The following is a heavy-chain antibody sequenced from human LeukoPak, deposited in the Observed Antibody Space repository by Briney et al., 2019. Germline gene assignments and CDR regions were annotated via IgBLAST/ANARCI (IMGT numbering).Heavy chain of an antibody. CDR1: GYTFTSNA. D-gene: IGHD3-10*01. CDR3: ARDGAGEYWFDT. J-gene: IGHJ5*02. V-gene: IGHV1-3*01. Sequence: ASVKVSCKASGYTFTSNAMHWVRQAPGQRFEWMGWINAGNGKTKYSQKFQGRVTITRDTSASTAYMELSSLRSEDTAVYYCARDGAGEYWFDTWGQGTLVTVSS. CDR2: INAGNGKT.